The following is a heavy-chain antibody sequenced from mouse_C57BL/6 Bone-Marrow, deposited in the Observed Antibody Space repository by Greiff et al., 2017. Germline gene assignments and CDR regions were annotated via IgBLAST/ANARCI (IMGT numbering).Heavy chain of an antibody. D-gene: IGHD2-3*01. J-gene: IGHJ3*01. V-gene: IGHV1-76*01. CDR3: AREVSMDGYSFAY. Sequence: QVQLKESGAELVRPGASVKLSCKASGYTFTDYYINWVKQRPGQGLEWIARIYPGSGNTYYNEKFKGKATMTAEKSSSTAYMQLSSLTSEDSAVYFWAREVSMDGYSFAYWGQGTLVTVSA. CDR2: IYPGSGNT. CDR1: GYTFTDYY.